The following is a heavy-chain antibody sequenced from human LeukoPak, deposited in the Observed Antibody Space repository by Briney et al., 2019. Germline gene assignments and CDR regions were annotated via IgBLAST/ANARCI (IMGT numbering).Heavy chain of an antibody. V-gene: IGHV1-69*06. J-gene: IGHJ4*02. CDR1: GGTFSSYA. D-gene: IGHD3-10*01. Sequence: GASVKVSCKASGGTFSSYAISWVRQTPGQGLEWMGGIIPIFGTANYAQKFQGRVTITADKSTSTAYMELSSLRSEDTAIYYCARKFLGSRGYYFDYWGQGTLVIVSS. CDR2: IIPIFGTA. CDR3: ARKFLGSRGYYFDY.